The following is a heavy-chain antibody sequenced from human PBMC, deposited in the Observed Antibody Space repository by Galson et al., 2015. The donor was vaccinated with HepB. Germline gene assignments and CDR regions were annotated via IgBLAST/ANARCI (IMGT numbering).Heavy chain of an antibody. CDR3: ARVTSSRKWFDP. Sequence: ETLSLTCGVYGGSFSGYYWSWIRQPPGKGLEWIGEINHSGSTNYNPSLKSRVTISVDTSKNQFSLKLKLSSVTAADTAVYYCARVTSSRKWFDPWGQGTLVTVSS. D-gene: IGHD2-2*01. CDR1: GGSFSGYY. V-gene: IGHV4-34*01. CDR2: INHSGST. J-gene: IGHJ5*02.